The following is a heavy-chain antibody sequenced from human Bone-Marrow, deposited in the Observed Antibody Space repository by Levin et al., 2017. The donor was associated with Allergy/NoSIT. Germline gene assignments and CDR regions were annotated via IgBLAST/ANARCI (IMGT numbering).Heavy chain of an antibody. CDR1: GFTFSSYA. CDR2: ISYDGSNK. V-gene: IGHV3-30-3*01. D-gene: IGHD3-9*01. J-gene: IGHJ4*02. CDR3: ARDRFPYYDILTGYDYGELDY. Sequence: PGGSLRLSCAASGFTFSSYAMHWVRQAPGKGLEWVAVISYDGSNKYYADSVKGRFNISRDNSQNTLYLQMNSLRAEDTAVYYCARDRFPYYDILTGYDYGELDYWGQGTLVTVSS.